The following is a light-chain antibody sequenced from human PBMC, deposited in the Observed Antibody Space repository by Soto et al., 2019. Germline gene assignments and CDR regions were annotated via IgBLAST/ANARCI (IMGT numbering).Light chain of an antibody. CDR2: GNS. J-gene: IGLJ1*01. Sequence: QSVLTQPPSVSGAPGQRVTISCTGSSSNIGAGYDVHWYQQLPGTAPKLLIYGNSNRPSGVPDRFSGSKSGTSASLAITGLQAEDEADHYCQSYDSSLSGLVFGTGTKVTGL. CDR3: QSYDSSLSGLV. V-gene: IGLV1-40*01. CDR1: SSNIGAGYD.